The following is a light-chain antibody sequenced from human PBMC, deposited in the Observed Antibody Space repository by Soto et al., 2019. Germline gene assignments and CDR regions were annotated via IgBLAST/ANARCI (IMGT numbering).Light chain of an antibody. CDR3: QQYNNWWT. CDR2: GAS. Sequence: EIVMTQSPATLSVSPGERATLSCRASQSVSSNLAWYQQKPGQAPRLLIYGASTRATGIPARFSGSESGTEFTLTIRSLQSEDFAVYYCQQYNNWWTFGQGTKVEIK. J-gene: IGKJ1*01. CDR1: QSVSSN. V-gene: IGKV3-15*01.